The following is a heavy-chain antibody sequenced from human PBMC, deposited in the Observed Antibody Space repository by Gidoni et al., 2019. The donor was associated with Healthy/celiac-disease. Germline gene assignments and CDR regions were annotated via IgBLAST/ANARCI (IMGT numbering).Heavy chain of an antibody. CDR2: ISGSGGST. D-gene: IGHD3-22*01. CDR3: AKQTIYDSSGYYLLDY. V-gene: IGHV3-23*01. J-gene: IGHJ4*02. Sequence: EVQLLESGGGLVQPGGSLRLSCAASGFTFSSYAMSWVRQAPGKGLEWVSAISGSGGSTYYADSVKGRFTISRDNSKNTLYLQMNSLRAEDTAVYYCAKQTIYDSSGYYLLDYWGQGTLVTVSS. CDR1: GFTFSSYA.